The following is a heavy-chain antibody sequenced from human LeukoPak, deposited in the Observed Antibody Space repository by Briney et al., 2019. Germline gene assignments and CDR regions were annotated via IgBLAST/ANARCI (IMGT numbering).Heavy chain of an antibody. D-gene: IGHD7-27*01. Sequence: GGSLRLSCAASGFTFSSYEMNWVRQAPGKGLEWVSYISSSGSTIYYADSVKGRFTISRDNAKNSLYLQMNSLRAEDTAVYYCARDRVELGWGAFEIWGQGTMVTASS. CDR2: ISSSGSTI. CDR3: ARDRVELGWGAFEI. CDR1: GFTFSSYE. J-gene: IGHJ3*02. V-gene: IGHV3-48*03.